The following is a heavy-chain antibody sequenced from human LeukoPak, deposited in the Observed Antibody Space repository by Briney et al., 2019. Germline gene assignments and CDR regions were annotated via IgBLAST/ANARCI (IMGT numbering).Heavy chain of an antibody. Sequence: GGSLRLSCAASGFTFSDYYMSWIRQAPGKGLEWVSYISSSGSTIYYADSVKGRFTISRDNAKNSLYLQMNSLRAEDTAVYYCAGQSRLGYCSGGSCYSQPFDPWGQGTLVTVSS. J-gene: IGHJ5*02. V-gene: IGHV3-11*04. CDR3: AGQSRLGYCSGGSCYSQPFDP. CDR1: GFTFSDYY. D-gene: IGHD2-15*01. CDR2: ISSSGSTI.